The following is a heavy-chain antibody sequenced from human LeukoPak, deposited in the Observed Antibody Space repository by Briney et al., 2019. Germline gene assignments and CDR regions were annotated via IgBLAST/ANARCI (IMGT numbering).Heavy chain of an antibody. CDR1: GFAVSSNY. Sequence: GGSLRLSCAASGFAVSSNYMNWVRQAPGKGLEWVSVIYSDGRAYYADSVKGRFTISRDISKNTLFLEMTSLRAEDTAVYYCAKVKGWYGEGYFDYWGQGTLVTVSS. D-gene: IGHD3-10*01. CDR3: AKVKGWYGEGYFDY. J-gene: IGHJ4*02. CDR2: IYSDGRA. V-gene: IGHV3-53*01.